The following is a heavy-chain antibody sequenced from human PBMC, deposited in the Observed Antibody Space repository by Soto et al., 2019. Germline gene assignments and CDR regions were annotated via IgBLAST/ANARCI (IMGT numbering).Heavy chain of an antibody. CDR2: ISYDGINK. D-gene: IGHD2-21*01. CDR1: GFSFSNYG. V-gene: IGHV3-30*18. J-gene: IGHJ4*02. Sequence: QVQLVESGGGVVQPGRSLRLSCAASGFSFSNYGMHWVRQAPGKGLEWVAIISYDGINKYYADSVKGRFTVSRENSNNTVYLQMSIVRAENTAVYDCAKDKWDRAYWGDKCYSVVDYWGQGTLVTVSS. CDR3: AKDKWDRAYWGDKCYSVVDY.